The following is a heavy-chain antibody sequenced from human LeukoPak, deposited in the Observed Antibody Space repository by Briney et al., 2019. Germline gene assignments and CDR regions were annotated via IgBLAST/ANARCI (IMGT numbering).Heavy chain of an antibody. CDR1: GYTFTGYY. CDR3: ARDTAMAFYYMDV. CDR2: INPNSGGT. J-gene: IGHJ6*03. V-gene: IGHV1-2*02. D-gene: IGHD5-18*01. Sequence: ASVKVSCKASGYTFTGYYMHWVRQAPGLGLEWMGWINPNSGGTNYAQKFQGRVTMTRDTSISTAYMELSRLRSDDTAVYYCARDTAMAFYYMDVWGKGTTVTVSS.